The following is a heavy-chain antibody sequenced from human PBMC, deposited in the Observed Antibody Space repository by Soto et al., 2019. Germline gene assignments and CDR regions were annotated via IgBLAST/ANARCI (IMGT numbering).Heavy chain of an antibody. CDR2: ISAYNGNT. V-gene: IGHV1-18*01. D-gene: IGHD3-9*01. Sequence: QVQLVQSGAEVKKPGASVKVSCKASGYTFTSYGISWVRQAPGQGLEWMGWISAYNGNTNYAQKLQGRVAMTTGTSTSKAYMELSSLRSDDTAVYYCARASNPDILTGYPFPVYGGQGTLVTVSS. CDR3: ARASNPDILTGYPFPVY. J-gene: IGHJ4*02. CDR1: GYTFTSYG.